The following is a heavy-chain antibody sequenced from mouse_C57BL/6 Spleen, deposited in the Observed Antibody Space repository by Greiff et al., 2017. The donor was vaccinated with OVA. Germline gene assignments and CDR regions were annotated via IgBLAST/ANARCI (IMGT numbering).Heavy chain of an antibody. Sequence: QVQLQQPGAELVMPGASVKLSCKASGYTFTSYWMHWVKQRPGQGLEWIGEIDPSDSYTNYNQKFKGKSTLTVDKSSSTAYMQLSSLTSEDAAVYSCARAPGRDYAMDYWGQGTSVTVSS. CDR2: IDPSDSYT. CDR1: GYTFTSYW. J-gene: IGHJ4*01. CDR3: ARAPGRDYAMDY. V-gene: IGHV1-69*01. D-gene: IGHD3-1*01.